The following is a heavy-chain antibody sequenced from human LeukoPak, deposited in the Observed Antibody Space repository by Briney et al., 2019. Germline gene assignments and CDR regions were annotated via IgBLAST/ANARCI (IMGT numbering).Heavy chain of an antibody. V-gene: IGHV4-39*07. Sequence: SETLSLTCTVSGGSISSINYYWGWIRQPPGKGLEWIGSIYYSASTYYNPSLKSRVTISEDTSKNQLSLKLNSVTAADTAVYYCARDSGGSYYGQLSFDYWGQGTLVTVSS. CDR3: ARDSGGSYYGQLSFDY. J-gene: IGHJ4*02. CDR2: IYYSAST. D-gene: IGHD1-26*01. CDR1: GGSISSINYY.